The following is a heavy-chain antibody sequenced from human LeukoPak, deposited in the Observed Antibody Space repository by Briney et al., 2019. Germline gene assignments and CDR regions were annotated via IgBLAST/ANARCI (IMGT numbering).Heavy chain of an antibody. V-gene: IGHV3-30-3*01. CDR3: AKAGGYPPQYYFDY. J-gene: IGHJ4*02. D-gene: IGHD2-15*01. Sequence: GGSLRLSCAASGFTFSSYAMHWVRQAPGKGLEWVAVISYDGSNKYYADSVKGRFTISRGNSKNTLYLQMNSLRAEDTAVYYCAKAGGYPPQYYFDYWGQGTLVTVSS. CDR2: ISYDGSNK. CDR1: GFTFSSYA.